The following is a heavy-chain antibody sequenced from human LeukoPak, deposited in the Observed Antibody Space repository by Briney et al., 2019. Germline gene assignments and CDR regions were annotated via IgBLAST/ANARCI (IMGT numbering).Heavy chain of an antibody. J-gene: IGHJ3*02. D-gene: IGHD3-3*01. CDR2: ISSSSSYI. V-gene: IGHV3-21*01. Sequence: PGGSLRLSCAASGFTFSSYSMNWVRQAPGKGLEWVSSISSSSSYIYYADSVKGRFTISRDNAKNSLYLQMNSLRAEDTAVYYCARDHKRFLEWTHAFDIWGQGTMVTVSS. CDR1: GFTFSSYS. CDR3: ARDHKRFLEWTHAFDI.